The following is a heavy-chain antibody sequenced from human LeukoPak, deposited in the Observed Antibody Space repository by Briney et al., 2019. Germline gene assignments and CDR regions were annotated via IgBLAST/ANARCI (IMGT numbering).Heavy chain of an antibody. CDR3: STFSGRLRDFDY. D-gene: IGHD3-10*01. J-gene: IGHJ4*02. CDR1: GFTFSTYS. CDR2: ISPSSSYI. Sequence: GGSLRLSCTGSGFTFSTYSMNWVRQAPGKGLEWVSSISPSSSYIYYADSVKGRFTISRDNAKNSLYLQMNNLGAEDTAVYYCSTFSGRLRDFDYWGQGILVTVSS. V-gene: IGHV3-21*01.